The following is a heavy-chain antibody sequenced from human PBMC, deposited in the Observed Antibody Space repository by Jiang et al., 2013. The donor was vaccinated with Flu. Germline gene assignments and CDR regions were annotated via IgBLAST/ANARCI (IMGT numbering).Heavy chain of an antibody. J-gene: IGHJ3*02. CDR2: IYHSGST. V-gene: IGHV4-30-2*01. CDR3: ARVSSSGGDFTDAFDI. Sequence: GKGLEWIGYIYHSGSTYYNPSLKSRVTISVDRSKNQFSLKLSSVTAADTAVYYCARVSSSGGDFTDAFDIWGQGTMVTVSS. D-gene: IGHD2-21*02.